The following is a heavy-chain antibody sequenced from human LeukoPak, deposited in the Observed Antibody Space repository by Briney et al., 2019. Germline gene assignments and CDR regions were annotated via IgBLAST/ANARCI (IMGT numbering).Heavy chain of an antibody. CDR1: GGTFSSYA. D-gene: IGHD3-22*01. CDR2: IIPIFGTA. J-gene: IGHJ4*02. Sequence: SVKVSCKSSGGTFSSYAIIWVRQAPGQGLEWMGGIIPIFGTANYAQKFQGRVTITADESTSTAYMELSSLRSEDTAVYYCARGTYYYDSSGYYYFDYWGQGTLVTVSS. V-gene: IGHV1-69*13. CDR3: ARGTYYYDSSGYYYFDY.